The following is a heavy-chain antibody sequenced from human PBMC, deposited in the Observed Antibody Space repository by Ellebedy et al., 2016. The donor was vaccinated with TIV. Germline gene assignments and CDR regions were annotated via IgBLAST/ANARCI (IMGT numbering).Heavy chain of an antibody. J-gene: IGHJ4*02. CDR1: GYTFTSYG. CDR3: ARCSSSWYYMVY. Sequence: ASVKVSXKASGYTFTSYGISWVRQAPGQGLEWMGGIIPIFGTANYAQKLQGRVTMTTDTSTSTAYMELRSLRSDDTAVYYCARCSSSWYYMVYWGQGTLVTVSS. V-gene: IGHV1-18*01. D-gene: IGHD6-13*01. CDR2: IIPIFGTA.